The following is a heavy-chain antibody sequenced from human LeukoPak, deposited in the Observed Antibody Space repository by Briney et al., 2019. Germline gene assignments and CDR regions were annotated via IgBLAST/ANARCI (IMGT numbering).Heavy chain of an antibody. Sequence: SETLSLTCAVSGVSINSYYWSWIRQPPGKGLEWIGYIYYSGSTNYNPSLKSRVTISVDTSKNQFSLNLRSVTAADTAVFYCARQDYGDHLFDYWGQGSLVTVSS. V-gene: IGHV4-59*08. J-gene: IGHJ4*02. CDR1: GVSINSYY. D-gene: IGHD4-17*01. CDR3: ARQDYGDHLFDY. CDR2: IYYSGST.